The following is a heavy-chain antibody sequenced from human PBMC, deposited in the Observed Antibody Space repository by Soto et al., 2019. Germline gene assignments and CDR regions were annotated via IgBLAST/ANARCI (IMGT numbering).Heavy chain of an antibody. D-gene: IGHD6-13*01. CDR3: ARDPNPAAAAYYYHFGMDV. J-gene: IGHJ6*02. V-gene: IGHV3-30-3*01. Sequence: QVQLVESGGGVVQPGRSLRLSCAASGFTFTSNPMHWVRQAPGKGLEWVAVVSYDGSNKYYADSVKGRFTISRDNSXHXLXXQMNSLRAEDTAVYYCARDPNPAAAAYYYHFGMDVWGQGTTVTVSS. CDR2: VSYDGSNK. CDR1: GFTFTSNP.